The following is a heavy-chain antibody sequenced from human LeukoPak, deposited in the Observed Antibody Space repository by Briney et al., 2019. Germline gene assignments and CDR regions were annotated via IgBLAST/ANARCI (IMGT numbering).Heavy chain of an antibody. CDR1: GYTFTRHY. J-gene: IGHJ4*02. D-gene: IGHD1-26*01. V-gene: IGHV1-46*01. CDR3: ARVWVAAATSDAFDI. CDR2: ISPGGGST. Sequence: GASVKVSCKASGYTFTRHYIHWVRQAPGRGLEWMGIISPGGGSTSYAQKFQGRVTVTRDTSTSTVYMGLSSLRSEDTAVYYCARVWVAAATSDAFDIWGQGTLVTVSS.